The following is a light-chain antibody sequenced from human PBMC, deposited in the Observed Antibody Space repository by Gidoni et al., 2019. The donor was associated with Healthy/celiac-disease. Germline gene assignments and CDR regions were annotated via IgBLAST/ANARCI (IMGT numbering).Light chain of an antibody. V-gene: IGKV3-11*01. J-gene: IGKJ3*01. CDR1: QSVSSY. CDR2: DAS. Sequence: EIVLTQSPATLSLSPGESATLSCRASQSVSSYVAWYQQKPGQAPRLLIYDASNRATGIPARFRGSGSGTDFTLTISSLEPEDFAVYYCQQRSNWPPEVTFGPGTKVDIK. CDR3: QQRSNWPPEVT.